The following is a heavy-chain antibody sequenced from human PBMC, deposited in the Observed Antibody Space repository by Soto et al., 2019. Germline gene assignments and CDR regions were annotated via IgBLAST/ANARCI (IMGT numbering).Heavy chain of an antibody. CDR3: ARSGDNYNVLDF. J-gene: IGHJ4*02. CDR2: SSNSGTYT. V-gene: IGHV3-11*06. Sequence: PGGSLILSCEASGFKFSDYYMIWIRQAPGKGLEWLSYSSNSGTYTRYADSVKGRFSISRDNAKNSLYLQINSLRGEDTAIYYCARSGDNYNVLDFWGKGTPVTVSS. CDR1: GFKFSDYY. D-gene: IGHD3-10*02.